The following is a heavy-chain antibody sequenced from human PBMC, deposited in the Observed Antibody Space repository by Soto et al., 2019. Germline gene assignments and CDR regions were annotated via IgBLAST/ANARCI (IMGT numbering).Heavy chain of an antibody. V-gene: IGHV4-39*01. CDR3: ARHDYSDRAFDL. CDR1: GYSISGSTYY. CDR2: IYFSGST. J-gene: IGHJ3*01. D-gene: IGHD3-22*01. Sequence: QLQLQESGPGLVKPSETLSLTCTVSGYSISGSTYYWGWIRQPPGKGLEWVGTIYFSGSTYYNPSLKSRVTMSVDTSKNHFSLRLSSVTAADTAVYYCARHDYSDRAFDLWGQGTMVTVSS.